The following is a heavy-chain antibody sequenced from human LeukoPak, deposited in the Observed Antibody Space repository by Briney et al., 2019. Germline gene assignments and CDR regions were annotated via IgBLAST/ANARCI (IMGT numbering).Heavy chain of an antibody. CDR2: IDPSDSYT. CDR1: GXSFTSYW. J-gene: IGHJ6*02. CDR3: ARHEHGDYDYYYGMDV. D-gene: IGHD4-17*01. Sequence: GESLKISCKGFGXSFTSYWISWVRQMPGKGLEWMGRIDPSDSYTNYSPSFQGHVTISADKSISTAYLQWSSLKASDTAMYYCARHEHGDYDYYYGMDVWGQGTTVTVSS. V-gene: IGHV5-10-1*01.